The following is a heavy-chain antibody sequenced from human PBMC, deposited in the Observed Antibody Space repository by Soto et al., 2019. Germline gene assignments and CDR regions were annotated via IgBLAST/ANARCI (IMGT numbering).Heavy chain of an antibody. CDR2: ISRCITK. CDR1: GFTFGGFS. V-gene: IGHV3-48*02. CDR3: ARQNDFWSGYDAFDI. Sequence: GGSLKLSCEASGFTFGGFSINWFRRAQGRGREGVSYISRCITKYYADSWKGRFTISRDNAKNSLYLQMNSLRDEDTAVYYCARQNDFWSGYDAFDIWGQGTMVTVSS. J-gene: IGHJ3*02. D-gene: IGHD3-3*01.